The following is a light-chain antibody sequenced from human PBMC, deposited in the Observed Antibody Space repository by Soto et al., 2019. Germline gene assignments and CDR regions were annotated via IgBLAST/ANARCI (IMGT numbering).Light chain of an antibody. Sequence: EVVLTQSPGTLSLSPGERATLSCRASQSLTKSFIAWYQQKPGQAPRLLIYDTSSRASGIPDRFSGSGSGTDFTLTISRLETEDFAVFYCQQYGTSEIIFGQGTRLEIK. CDR1: QSLTKSF. J-gene: IGKJ5*01. CDR2: DTS. CDR3: QQYGTSEII. V-gene: IGKV3-20*01.